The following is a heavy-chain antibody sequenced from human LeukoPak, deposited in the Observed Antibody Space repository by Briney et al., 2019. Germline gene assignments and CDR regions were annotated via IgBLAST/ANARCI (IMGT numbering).Heavy chain of an antibody. V-gene: IGHV3-48*03. CDR2: ISSSGSTI. Sequence: GGSQRLSCAASGFTFSSYEMNWVRQAPGKGLEWVSYISSSGSTIYYADSVKGRFTISRDNAKNSLFLQMNSLRDEDTAVYYCARDQERRGGSTVDFWGQGTLVTVSS. J-gene: IGHJ4*02. D-gene: IGHD4-23*01. CDR3: ARDQERRGGSTVDF. CDR1: GFTFSSYE.